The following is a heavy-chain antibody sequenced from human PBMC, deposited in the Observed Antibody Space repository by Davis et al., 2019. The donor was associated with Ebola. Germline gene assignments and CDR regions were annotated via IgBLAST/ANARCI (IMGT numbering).Heavy chain of an antibody. V-gene: IGHV3-21*01. Sequence: GAFLKISCAASGFTFSSYSMNWVRQAPGKGLEWVSAISGSGGSTYYADSVKGRFTISRDNAKNSLYLQMNSLRAEDTAVYYCARALRRGILTGYRNWFDPWGQGTLVTVSS. J-gene: IGHJ5*02. D-gene: IGHD3-9*01. CDR2: ISGSGGST. CDR3: ARALRRGILTGYRNWFDP. CDR1: GFTFSSYS.